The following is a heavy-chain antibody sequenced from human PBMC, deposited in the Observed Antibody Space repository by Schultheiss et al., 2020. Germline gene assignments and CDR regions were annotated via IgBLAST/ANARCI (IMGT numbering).Heavy chain of an antibody. V-gene: IGHV3-11*05. D-gene: IGHD4-23*01. CDR1: GFTFSSYA. CDR2: ISSRSSYT. CDR3: ARDERILTVVTLSAGGWFDP. Sequence: GGSLRLSCAASGFTFSSYAMSWVRQAPGKGLEWVSYISSRSSYTNYADSVKGRFTISRDNAKNSLYLQMNSLRAEDTAVYYCARDERILTVVTLSAGGWFDPWGQGTLVTVSS. J-gene: IGHJ5*02.